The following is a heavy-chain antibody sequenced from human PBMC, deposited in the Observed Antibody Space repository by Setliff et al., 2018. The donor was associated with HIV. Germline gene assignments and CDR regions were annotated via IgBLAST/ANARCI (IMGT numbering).Heavy chain of an antibody. V-gene: IGHV4-4*09. CDR3: ARRGSYSSPETL. Sequence: PSETLSLTCTVSGGSISSYYWSWIRQPPGKGLEWIGYIYTSGSVNYNPSLNSRVTISVDTSKNQFSLKVSSVTAADTAVYYCARRGSYSSPETLWGQGTLVTVSS. CDR1: GGSISSYY. J-gene: IGHJ4*02. CDR2: IYTSGSV. D-gene: IGHD1-26*01.